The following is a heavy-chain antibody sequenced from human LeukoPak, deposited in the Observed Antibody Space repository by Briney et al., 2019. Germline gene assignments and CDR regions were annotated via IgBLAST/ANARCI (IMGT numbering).Heavy chain of an antibody. CDR3: ARDNPRRIVGVDY. D-gene: IGHD1-26*01. Sequence: PSETLSLTCTVSGGSISSSSYYWGWIRQPPGKGLEWIGSVYYTGASYYNPSLKSRVTISIDTSKNHFSLNLTSVTAADTAVYYCARDNPRRIVGVDYWGQGTLVTVSS. CDR1: GGSISSSSYY. J-gene: IGHJ4*02. V-gene: IGHV4-39*07. CDR2: VYYTGAS.